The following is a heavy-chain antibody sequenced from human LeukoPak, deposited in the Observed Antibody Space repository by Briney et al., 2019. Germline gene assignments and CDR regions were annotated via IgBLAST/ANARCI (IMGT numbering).Heavy chain of an antibody. J-gene: IGHJ4*02. D-gene: IGHD3-22*01. CDR1: GGSISSYY. CDR2: IYYSGST. CDR3: ARAEYYYDSSGYLY. Sequence: PSETLSLTCTVSGGSISSYYWSWIRQPPGKGQEWIGYIYYSGSTNYNPSLKSRVTISVDTSKNQFSLKLSSVTAADTAVYYCARAEYYYDSSGYLYWGQGTLVTVSS. V-gene: IGHV4-59*01.